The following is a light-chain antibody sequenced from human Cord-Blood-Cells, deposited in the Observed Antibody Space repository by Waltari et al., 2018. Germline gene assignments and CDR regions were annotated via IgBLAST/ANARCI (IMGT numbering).Light chain of an antibody. Sequence: QSVLTQPPSASGTPGQRVTIPCSGSSSNIRSNTVNWYQQLPGTAPKLLIYSNNQRPSGVPDRFSGSKSGTSASLAISGLQSEDEADYYCAAWDDSLNGPVFGGGTKLTVL. V-gene: IGLV1-44*01. CDR2: SNN. CDR3: AAWDDSLNGPV. CDR1: SSNIRSNT. J-gene: IGLJ2*01.